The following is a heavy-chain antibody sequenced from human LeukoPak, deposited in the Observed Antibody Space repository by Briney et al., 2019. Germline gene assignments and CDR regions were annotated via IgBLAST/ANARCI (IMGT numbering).Heavy chain of an antibody. CDR2: INSDGTT. V-gene: IGHV3-74*01. CDR3: ARDGSLPDY. Sequence: GGSLRLSCTASGITLSNYWMHWVRQAPGKGPVWVSRINSDGTTSYADSVKGRFTISRDNAKNTLYLQMNSLRAEDTAVYYCARDGSLPDYWGQGTLVTVSS. J-gene: IGHJ4*02. CDR1: GITLSNYW.